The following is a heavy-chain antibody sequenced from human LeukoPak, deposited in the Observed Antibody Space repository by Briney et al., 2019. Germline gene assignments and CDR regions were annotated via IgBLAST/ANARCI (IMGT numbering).Heavy chain of an antibody. CDR3: ARDHYGWFDP. Sequence: GGSLRLSCAASGSTFSSYGMHWVRQAPGKGLEWVAATWYDGSKKNYADSVKGRFTISRDNSKNTLYLQMNSLRAEDTAVYYCARDHYGWFDPWGQGTLVTVSS. CDR2: TWYDGSKK. CDR1: GSTFSSYG. D-gene: IGHD4-17*01. V-gene: IGHV3-33*01. J-gene: IGHJ5*02.